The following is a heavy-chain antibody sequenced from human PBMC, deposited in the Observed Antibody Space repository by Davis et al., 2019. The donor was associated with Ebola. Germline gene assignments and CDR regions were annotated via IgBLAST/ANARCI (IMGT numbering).Heavy chain of an antibody. D-gene: IGHD5-24*01. CDR3: ARVRWLLSYYFDY. Sequence: GGSLRLSCAASGFTFSSYSMSWVRQAPGKGLEWVANIKQDGSEKYYVDSVKGRFTISRDNAKNSLYLQMNSLRAEDTAVYYCARVRWLLSYYFDYWGQGTLVTVSS. V-gene: IGHV3-7*03. J-gene: IGHJ4*02. CDR1: GFTFSSYS. CDR2: IKQDGSEK.